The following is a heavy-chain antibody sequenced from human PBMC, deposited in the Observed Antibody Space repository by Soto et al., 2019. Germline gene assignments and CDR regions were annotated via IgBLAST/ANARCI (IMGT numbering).Heavy chain of an antibody. J-gene: IGHJ4*02. V-gene: IGHV3-48*03. CDR2: ITTGGGTI. Sequence: EVQLVESGGGLVQPGGSLRLACAASGVTFSSYEMNWVRQAPGKGLEWLSYITTGGGTIYYADSAQGRVTISRDKAKNSLYLQMNSLRAEDTAVYYCARRKSVPAAWAFYFDYWGQGALVTVSS. CDR1: GVTFSSYE. CDR3: ARRKSVPAAWAFYFDY. D-gene: IGHD2-2*01.